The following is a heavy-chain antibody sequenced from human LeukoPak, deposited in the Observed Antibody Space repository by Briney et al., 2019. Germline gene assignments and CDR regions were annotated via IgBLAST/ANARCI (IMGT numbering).Heavy chain of an antibody. CDR1: GFTFSSYG. Sequence: GGSLRLSCAASGFTFSSYGTHWVRQAPGKGLEWVAFIRYHGSNKYYADSVKGRFTISRDNSKNTLYLQMNSLRAEDTAVYYCAKDRIPLTGYYLLDYWGQGTLVTVSS. D-gene: IGHD3-9*01. J-gene: IGHJ4*02. V-gene: IGHV3-30*02. CDR3: AKDRIPLTGYYLLDY. CDR2: IRYHGSNK.